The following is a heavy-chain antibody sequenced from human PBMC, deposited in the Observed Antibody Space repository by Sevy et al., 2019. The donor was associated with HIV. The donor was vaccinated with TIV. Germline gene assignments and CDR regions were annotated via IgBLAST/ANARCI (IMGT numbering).Heavy chain of an antibody. J-gene: IGHJ4*01. CDR3: ARPDLSGWYFDF. D-gene: IGHD6-19*01. CDR1: GFTFSSYR. CDR2: ISSSSDSSRTL. V-gene: IGHV3-48*01. Sequence: GESLKISCVASGFTFSSYRMNWVRQAPGKGLEWVSYISSSSDSSRTLYYADSVKGRFSISRDNAKNSVHLQMTSLRVEDTAVYYCARPDLSGWYFDFWGHGTLVTVSS.